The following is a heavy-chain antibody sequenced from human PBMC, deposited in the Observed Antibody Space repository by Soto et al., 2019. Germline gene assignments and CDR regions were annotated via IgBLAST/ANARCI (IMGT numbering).Heavy chain of an antibody. Sequence: PSETLSLTCSVSGGSISSNSHYWVWIRQPPGKGLEWIGSIYYNGDTYYNPSLKSRVTISVDTSKNQFSLKLSSVTAADTAVYYCARGEVKMAVAGLYYFDYWGQGTLVTVSS. J-gene: IGHJ4*02. V-gene: IGHV4-39*07. CDR2: IYYNGDT. CDR3: ARGEVKMAVAGLYYFDY. CDR1: GGSISSNSHY. D-gene: IGHD6-19*01.